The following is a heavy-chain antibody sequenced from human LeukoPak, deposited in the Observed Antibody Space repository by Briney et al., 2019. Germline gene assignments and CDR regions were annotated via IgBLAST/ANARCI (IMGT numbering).Heavy chain of an antibody. J-gene: IGHJ6*04. CDR2: TRNKANSYTT. CDR1: GFTFSDHY. D-gene: IGHD2-2*01. Sequence: GGSLRLSCAASGFTFSDHYMDWVRRAPGKGLEWVGRTRNKANSYTTEYAASVKGRFTISRDDSKNSLYLQMNSLKTEDTAVYYCAREGCSSTSCYDNGMDVWGKGTTVTVSS. CDR3: AREGCSSTSCYDNGMDV. V-gene: IGHV3-72*01.